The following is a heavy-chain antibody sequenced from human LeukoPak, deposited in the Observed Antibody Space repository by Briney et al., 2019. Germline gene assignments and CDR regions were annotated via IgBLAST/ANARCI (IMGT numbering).Heavy chain of an antibody. CDR1: GFTASSNY. CDR2: IYSGGST. Sequence: PGGSLRLSCAASGFTASSNYMSWVRQAPGKGLEWVSVIYSGGSTYYADSVKGRFTISRDNSKNTLYLQMNSLRAEDTAVYYCARWNPRSVVAATNWFDPWGQGTLVTVSS. CDR3: ARWNPRSVVAATNWFDP. D-gene: IGHD2-15*01. J-gene: IGHJ5*02. V-gene: IGHV3-66*01.